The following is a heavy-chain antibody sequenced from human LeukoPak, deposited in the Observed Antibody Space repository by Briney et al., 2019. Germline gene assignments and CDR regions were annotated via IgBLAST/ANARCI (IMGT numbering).Heavy chain of an antibody. J-gene: IGHJ4*02. Sequence: GGSLTLSCAASGFTLSSYAMSWVRQAPGKGLEWVSAISGSGGSTYYADSVKGRFTISRDNSKNTLYLQMNSLRAEDTAVYYCAKSRNGLIFDYWGQGTLVTVSS. CDR3: AKSRNGLIFDY. D-gene: IGHD2-8*01. CDR2: ISGSGGST. CDR1: GFTLSSYA. V-gene: IGHV3-23*01.